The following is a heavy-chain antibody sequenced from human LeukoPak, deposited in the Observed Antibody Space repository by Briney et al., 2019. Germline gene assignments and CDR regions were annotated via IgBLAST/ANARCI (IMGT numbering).Heavy chain of an antibody. CDR3: ARGGQDYGGKGFVDY. Sequence: ASVKVSCKSSGYTFSNYGVTWVRQAPGQGLEWMGWISIYNGNTKYAQKFQGRITMTTDTSTSTAYMELSSLRSEDTAVYYCARGGQDYGGKGFVDYWGQGTLVTVSS. D-gene: IGHD4-23*01. CDR1: GYTFSNYG. V-gene: IGHV1-18*01. J-gene: IGHJ4*02. CDR2: ISIYNGNT.